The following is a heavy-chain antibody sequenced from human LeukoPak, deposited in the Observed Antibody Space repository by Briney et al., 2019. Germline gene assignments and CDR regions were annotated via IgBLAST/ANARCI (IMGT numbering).Heavy chain of an antibody. Sequence: PSETLSLTCTVSGGSISSGSYYWSWIRQPAGKGLEWIGRIYTSGSTNYNPSLKGRVTISVDTSKNQFSLKLSTVTAADTAVYYCAREGRSGWSDYNWFDPWGQGTLVTVSS. V-gene: IGHV4-61*02. CDR1: GGSISSGSYY. J-gene: IGHJ5*02. D-gene: IGHD6-19*01. CDR2: IYTSGST. CDR3: AREGRSGWSDYNWFDP.